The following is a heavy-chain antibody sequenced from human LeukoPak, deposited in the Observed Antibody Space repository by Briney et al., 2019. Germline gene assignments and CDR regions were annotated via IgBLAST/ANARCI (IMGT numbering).Heavy chain of an antibody. CDR2: IKYDGSEN. J-gene: IGHJ3*01. V-gene: IGHV3-7*01. CDR3: ARDRSGYANDAFDF. Sequence: GGSLRLSCAASGFTFSSNWMSWVRQAPGKGLEWVANIKYDGSENYYVDSVKGRFTISRDNSKNTLFLQMNSLRAEDTAVYYCARDRSGYANDAFDFWGQGTMVTVSS. D-gene: IGHD3-3*01. CDR1: GFTFSSNW.